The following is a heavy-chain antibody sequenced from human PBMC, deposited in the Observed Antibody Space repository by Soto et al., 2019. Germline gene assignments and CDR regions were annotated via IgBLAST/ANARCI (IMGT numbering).Heavy chain of an antibody. V-gene: IGHV1-18*04. J-gene: IGHJ3*02. Sequence: ASVKVTCKASGYTFTSYGISWVRQAPGQGLEWMGWISAYNGNTNYAQKLQGRVTMTTDTSTSTAYMELRSLRSDDTAVYYCARPQVDSSGYYAFDIWGQGTMVTVSS. CDR2: ISAYNGNT. D-gene: IGHD3-22*01. CDR3: ARPQVDSSGYYAFDI. CDR1: GYTFTSYG.